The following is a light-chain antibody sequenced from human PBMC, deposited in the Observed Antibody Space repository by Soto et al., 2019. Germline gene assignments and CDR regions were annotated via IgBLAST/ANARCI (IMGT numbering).Light chain of an antibody. CDR1: QSISSW. V-gene: IGKV1-5*01. J-gene: IGKJ4*01. Sequence: DIQMTQSPSTLSASVGDRVTITCRASQSISSWLAWYQQKPGKAPKLLIYDASSLESGVPSRFSGSGSGTEFTLTISSLQPDDFATYYCQQYNSYSASGGGTKVEIK. CDR3: QQYNSYSA. CDR2: DAS.